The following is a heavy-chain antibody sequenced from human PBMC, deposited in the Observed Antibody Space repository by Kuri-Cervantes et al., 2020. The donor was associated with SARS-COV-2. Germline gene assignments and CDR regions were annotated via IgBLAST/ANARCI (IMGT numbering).Heavy chain of an antibody. CDR2: TNTDGSST. CDR3: SRAFLRGGSDY. Sequence: GGSLRLSCAASGFTFSNYWMHWVRQAPAKGLVWVSRTNTDGSSTSYADSVKGRFTISRDNAKNTLYLQMNSLRAEDTAVYYRSRAFLRGGSDYWGQGTLVTVSS. CDR1: GFTFSNYW. D-gene: IGHD1-26*01. J-gene: IGHJ4*02. V-gene: IGHV3-74*01.